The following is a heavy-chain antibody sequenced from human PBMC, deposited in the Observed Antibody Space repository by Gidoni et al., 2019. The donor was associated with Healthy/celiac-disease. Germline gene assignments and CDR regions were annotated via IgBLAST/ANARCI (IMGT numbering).Heavy chain of an antibody. CDR3: ARECKAVAGTGVAPKSCSGE. V-gene: IGHV4-31*03. CDR1: GGSISSGGYY. J-gene: IGHJ4*02. D-gene: IGHD6-19*01. Sequence: QVQLQESGPGLVKPSQTLSLTCTVSGGSISSGGYYWSWIRQHPGKGLEWIGYIYYSGSTYYIPSLKSRVTISVDTSKNQFSLKLSSVTAADTAVYYCARECKAVAGTGVAPKSCSGEWGQGTLVTVSS. CDR2: IYYSGST.